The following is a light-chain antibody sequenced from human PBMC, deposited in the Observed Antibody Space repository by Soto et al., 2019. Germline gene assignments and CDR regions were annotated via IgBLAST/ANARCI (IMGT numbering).Light chain of an antibody. CDR2: AAS. CDR3: QQSYSTPET. Sequence: DLQMTQSLSSLSASVGDRVTITCRASQSISSFLNWYQQKPGKAPRLLIYAASSLQSGVPSRFSASGSGTDFTLTISSLQPEDFATYYCQQSYSTPETFGQGTKVEIK. CDR1: QSISSF. V-gene: IGKV1-39*01. J-gene: IGKJ1*01.